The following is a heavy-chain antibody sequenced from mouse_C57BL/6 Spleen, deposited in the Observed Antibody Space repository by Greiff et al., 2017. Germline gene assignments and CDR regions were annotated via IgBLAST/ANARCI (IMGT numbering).Heavy chain of an antibody. J-gene: IGHJ4*01. Sequence: QVQLKQSGPELVKPGASVKLSCKASGYTFTSYDINWVKQRPGQGLEWIGWIYPRDGSPKYNEKFKGKATLTVDTSSSTAYMELHSLTSEDSAVYFCASNMVGGMDYWGKGTSVTVSS. CDR1: GYTFTSYD. CDR2: IYPRDGSP. D-gene: IGHD1-1*02. V-gene: IGHV1-85*01. CDR3: ASNMVGGMDY.